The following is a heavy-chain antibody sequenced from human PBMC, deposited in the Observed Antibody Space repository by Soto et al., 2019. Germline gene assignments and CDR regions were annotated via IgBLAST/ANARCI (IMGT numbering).Heavy chain of an antibody. CDR1: GGSMRNYF. Sequence: SETLSLTCTVSGGSMRNYFWTWIRQPPGKGLEWIGYIHYSGTTSFFPSYNPSLRSRVTISEDTSKNQFSLKLLSVTTADTAVYFCTAGEASSRNLAPYYLDFWGQGTLVTVSS. CDR2: IHYSGTT. D-gene: IGHD6-13*01. CDR3: TAGEASSRNLAPYYLDF. V-gene: IGHV4-59*01. J-gene: IGHJ4*02.